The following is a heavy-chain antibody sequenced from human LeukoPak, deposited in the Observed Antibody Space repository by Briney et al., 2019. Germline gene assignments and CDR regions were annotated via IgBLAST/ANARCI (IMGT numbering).Heavy chain of an antibody. D-gene: IGHD6-13*01. CDR1: GFSFSNYW. Sequence: PGGSLRLSCAASGFSFSNYWMHWVRQAPGKGLVWVSRINSDGSSTTYADSVKGRFTISRDNAKNTLYLQMNSLRAEDTAVYYCAKDPRRYSRTGGYFDYWGQGTLVTVSS. CDR3: AKDPRRYSRTGGYFDY. CDR2: INSDGSST. V-gene: IGHV3-74*01. J-gene: IGHJ4*02.